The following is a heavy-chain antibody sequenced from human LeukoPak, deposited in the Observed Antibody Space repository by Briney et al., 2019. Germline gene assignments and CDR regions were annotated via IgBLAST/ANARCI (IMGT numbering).Heavy chain of an antibody. J-gene: IGHJ3*02. D-gene: IGHD3-22*01. CDR2: ISYDGSNK. Sequence: GGSLRLSCAASGFTFSSYAMHWVRQAPGKGLEWVAVISYDGSNKYYADSVKGRFTISRDNSKNTLYLQMNSLRAEDTAVYYCAREGLPYYYDSSAYDAFDIWGQGTMVTVSS. V-gene: IGHV3-30-3*01. CDR1: GFTFSSYA. CDR3: AREGLPYYYDSSAYDAFDI.